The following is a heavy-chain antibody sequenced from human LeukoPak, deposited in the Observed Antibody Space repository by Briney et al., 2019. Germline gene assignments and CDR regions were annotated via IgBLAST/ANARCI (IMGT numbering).Heavy chain of an antibody. J-gene: IGHJ4*02. Sequence: GGSLRLSCAASGFTFSNYAMSWVRQGPGKGLEWVLAISGSGGNTYYADSVKGRFTISRDNSKRTLYLQMNGLRAEDTAIYYCAKGSCSSTNCYRFDYWGQGTLVTVSS. CDR2: ISGSGGNT. V-gene: IGHV3-23*01. D-gene: IGHD2-2*01. CDR3: AKGSCSSTNCYRFDY. CDR1: GFTFSNYA.